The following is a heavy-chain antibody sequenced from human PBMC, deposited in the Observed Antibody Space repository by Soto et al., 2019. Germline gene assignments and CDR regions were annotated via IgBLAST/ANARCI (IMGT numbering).Heavy chain of an antibody. V-gene: IGHV1-69*13. CDR1: EGTFSSYA. CDR3: ARGLVVVPAAEINFDY. CDR2: IIPVFRTA. D-gene: IGHD2-2*01. J-gene: IGHJ4*02. Sequence: GXSVKVSCKASEGTFSSYAISWVRQAPVQGLEWMGRIIPVFRTANYAQRFQDRVTITADDSTSTAFMELSSLKSEGTAVYYCARGLVVVPAAEINFDYWGQGTPVTVSS.